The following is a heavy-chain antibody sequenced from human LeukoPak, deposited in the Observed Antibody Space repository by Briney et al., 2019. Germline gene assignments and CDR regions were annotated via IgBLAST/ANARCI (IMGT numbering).Heavy chain of an antibody. V-gene: IGHV3-66*02. CDR1: GFTVSSNY. CDR2: IYSGGST. Sequence: PGGSLRLSFAASGFTVSSNYMSWVRQAPGKGLEWVSVIYSGGSTYYADSVKGRFTISRDNSRDTLYLQMNSLRDEDTAIYYCARAESSSWHNFDYWGQGTLVTVSS. J-gene: IGHJ4*02. D-gene: IGHD6-19*01. CDR3: ARAESSSWHNFDY.